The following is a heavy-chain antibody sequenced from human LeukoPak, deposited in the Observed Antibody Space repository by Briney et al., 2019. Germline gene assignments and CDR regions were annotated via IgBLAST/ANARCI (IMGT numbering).Heavy chain of an antibody. Sequence: SETLSLTCTVSGGSISIYYWSWIRQPAGNGLEWIGRNYTSGSTNYNPSLKSRVTISVDKSKNQFSLKLSSVTAADTAVYYCARGEYCSSTSCIFDPWGQGTLVTVSS. D-gene: IGHD2-2*01. CDR3: ARGEYCSSTSCIFDP. CDR2: NYTSGST. J-gene: IGHJ5*02. CDR1: GGSISIYY. V-gene: IGHV4-4*07.